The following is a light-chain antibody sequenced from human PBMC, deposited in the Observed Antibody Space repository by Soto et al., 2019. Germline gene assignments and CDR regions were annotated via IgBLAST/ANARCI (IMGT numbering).Light chain of an antibody. CDR1: QAISDW. CDR2: DVS. V-gene: IGKV1-5*01. Sequence: DIQMTQSPSTLSASVGDRVSITCRASQAISDWLAWYQQKPGQVPELLIFDVSTLESGVPSRFSGSRSGTEFTLTISRLQPDDFATYLCQQYHTYSTFGQGTKVEVK. J-gene: IGKJ1*01. CDR3: QQYHTYST.